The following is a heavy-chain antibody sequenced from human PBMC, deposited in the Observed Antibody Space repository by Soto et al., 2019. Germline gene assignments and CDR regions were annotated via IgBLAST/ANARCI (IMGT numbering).Heavy chain of an antibody. J-gene: IGHJ4*02. Sequence: LLELGSGGGPVQPEGPLRLSCEASGFIFSAYFMTWDRQAPGKGLEWVSGISGPGSDTDYADSVKGRFTISREKSKNTLFLQMSSLRVEDTAVYYCAREDGGGRFDYWSQGTLVTVSS. D-gene: IGHD3-10*01. V-gene: IGHV3-23*01. CDR2: ISGPGSDT. CDR1: GFIFSAYF. CDR3: AREDGGGRFDY.